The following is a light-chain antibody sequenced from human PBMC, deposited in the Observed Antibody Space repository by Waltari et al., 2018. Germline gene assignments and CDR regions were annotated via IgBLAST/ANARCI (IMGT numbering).Light chain of an antibody. CDR3: QAWDGNTVI. CDR2: QDV. CDR1: KLRDKV. J-gene: IGLJ2*01. V-gene: IGLV3-1*01. Sequence: SYVLNQPPSVSVSPGQTATTTCPGEKLRDKVASGYQQKGGQPPVLIIYQDVERPTSIPDRFSASNSGTTATLTISGTQALDEADYYCQAWDGNTVIFGGGTRLTVL.